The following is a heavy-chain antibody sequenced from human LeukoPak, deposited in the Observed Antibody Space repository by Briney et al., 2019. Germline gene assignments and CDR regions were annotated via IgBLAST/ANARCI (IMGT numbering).Heavy chain of an antibody. CDR3: ARTTEGYCSSASCFGFSYSYYMDV. Sequence: PSETLSLTCTVSGGSISTYYWSWIRQPPGKGLEWIGYIYYSGSTNCNPSLKSRVTISVDTSKNQFSLKLSSVIAADTAVYYCARTTEGYCSSASCFGFSYSYYMDVWGKGTTVTISS. V-gene: IGHV4-59*01. CDR2: IYYSGST. J-gene: IGHJ6*03. D-gene: IGHD2-2*01. CDR1: GGSISTYY.